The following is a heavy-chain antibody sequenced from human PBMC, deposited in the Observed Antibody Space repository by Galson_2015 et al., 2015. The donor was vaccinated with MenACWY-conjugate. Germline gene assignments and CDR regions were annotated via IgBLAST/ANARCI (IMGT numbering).Heavy chain of an antibody. CDR2: ISGSGDNT. CDR3: ARELYPFGSLGLSDP. V-gene: IGHV3-23*01. Sequence: SLRLSCAASGFTFSRHTMTWVRQTPGKGLEWVSTISGSGDNTYYPDSVKGRFTISRDNSKNTVYLQINSLRAEDTAVYHCARELYPFGSLGLSDPWGQGTLVTVSS. CDR1: GFTFSRHT. J-gene: IGHJ5*02. D-gene: IGHD1-7*01.